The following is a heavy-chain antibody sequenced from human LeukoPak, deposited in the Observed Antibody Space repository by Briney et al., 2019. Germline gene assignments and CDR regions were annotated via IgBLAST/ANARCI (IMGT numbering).Heavy chain of an antibody. CDR2: ISSNSSYV. CDR1: GFTFSSYS. D-gene: IGHD3-3*01. CDR3: ARMGLRRRFWSGYYSRPNYYYMDV. V-gene: IGHV3-21*01. Sequence: GGSLRLSCAASGFTFSSYSMNWVRQAPGKGLEWVSSISSNSSYVYYADSVKGRFTISRDNAKNSLYLQMNSLRAEDTAVYYCARMGLRRRFWSGYYSRPNYYYMDVWGKGTTVTVSS. J-gene: IGHJ6*03.